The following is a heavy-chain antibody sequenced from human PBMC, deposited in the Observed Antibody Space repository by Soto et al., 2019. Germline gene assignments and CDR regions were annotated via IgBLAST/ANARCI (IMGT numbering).Heavy chain of an antibody. CDR2: IRNSGTS. V-gene: IGHV4-59*01. CDR3: ARDFYDSVGYTWFDS. Sequence: SETLSLTCTVSGDTSTSYYWGWIRQAPGKGLEWIGHIRNSGTSTHNPSLNGRVTISIDMSKKQFSLKLTSLTSADTAVYYCARDFYDSVGYTWFDSWSQGTLVTVSS. J-gene: IGHJ5*01. D-gene: IGHD3-22*01. CDR1: GDTSTSYY.